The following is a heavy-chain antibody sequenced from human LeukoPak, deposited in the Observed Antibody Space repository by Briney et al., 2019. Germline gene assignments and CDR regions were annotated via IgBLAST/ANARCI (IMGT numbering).Heavy chain of an antibody. D-gene: IGHD3-22*01. Sequence: ASVKVSCEASGGTFSSYAISWVRQAPGQGLEWMGGIIPIFGTANYAQKFQGRVTITTDESTSTAYMELSSLRSEDTAVYYCARRGRSGYSPFDYWGQGTLVTVSS. CDR1: GGTFSSYA. CDR2: IIPIFGTA. J-gene: IGHJ4*02. CDR3: ARRGRSGYSPFDY. V-gene: IGHV1-69*05.